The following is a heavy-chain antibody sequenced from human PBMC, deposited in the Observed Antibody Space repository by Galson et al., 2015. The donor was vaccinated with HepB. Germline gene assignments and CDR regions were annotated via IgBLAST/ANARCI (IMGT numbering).Heavy chain of an antibody. CDR3: ATEKGDYSNYGVADYYYMDV. Sequence: SVKVSCKVSGYTLTELSMHWVRQAPGKGLEWMGGFDPEDGETIYAQKFQGRVTMTEDTSTDTAYMELSSLRSEDTAVYYCATEKGDYSNYGVADYYYMDVWGKGTTVTVSS. CDR1: GYTLTELS. J-gene: IGHJ6*03. V-gene: IGHV1-24*01. CDR2: FDPEDGET. D-gene: IGHD4-11*01.